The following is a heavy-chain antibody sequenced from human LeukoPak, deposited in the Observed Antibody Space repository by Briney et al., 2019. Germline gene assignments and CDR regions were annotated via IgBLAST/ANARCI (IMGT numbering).Heavy chain of an antibody. CDR1: GYTFTGYY. CDR3: ARGMDLMVRGVNYCEH. Sequence: ASVKVSCKASGYTFTGYYMHWVRQAPGQGLEWMGWINPNSGGTNYAQKFQGRVTMTRDTSISTAYMELSRLRSDDTAVYYCARGMDLMVRGVNYCEHWGQGTLFTVSS. V-gene: IGHV1-2*02. D-gene: IGHD3-10*01. CDR2: INPNSGGT. J-gene: IGHJ4*02.